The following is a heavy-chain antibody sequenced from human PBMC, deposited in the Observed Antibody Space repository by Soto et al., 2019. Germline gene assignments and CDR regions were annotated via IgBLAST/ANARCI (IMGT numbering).Heavy chain of an antibody. V-gene: IGHV3-21*01. J-gene: IGHJ5*02. CDR1: GFTFSTYT. Sequence: XGALSLSCVSSGFTFSTYTMNWVRQAPGKGLEWVSSINGRSNYVYYADSVKGRFTISRDNAKNSLYLQMNRLRAEDTAIYYCAREDGVVGSSSAFDPWGLGALVTVSS. D-gene: IGHD1-26*01. CDR2: INGRSNYV. CDR3: AREDGVVGSSSAFDP.